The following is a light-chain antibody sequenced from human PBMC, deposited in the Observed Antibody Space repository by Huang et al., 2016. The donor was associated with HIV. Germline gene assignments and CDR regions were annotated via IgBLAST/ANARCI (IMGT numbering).Light chain of an antibody. Sequence: DIIMTQSPDSLAVSLGERATLNCRSSHSVYSISTSKDYMAWCQQKPGQPPRLLLFLASTREAGVPDRFTGSGSGTHFTLTIASLEAEDAAIYYCQQYYPSPQTFGQGTRVEVK. CDR3: QQYYPSPQT. CDR1: HSVYSISTSKDY. J-gene: IGKJ1*01. CDR2: LAS. V-gene: IGKV4-1*01.